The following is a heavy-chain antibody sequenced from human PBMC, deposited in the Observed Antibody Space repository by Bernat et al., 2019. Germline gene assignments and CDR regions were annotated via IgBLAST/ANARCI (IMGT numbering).Heavy chain of an antibody. J-gene: IGHJ4*02. CDR3: ARERGFDY. CDR1: GGSFSGYY. V-gene: IGHV4-34*01. D-gene: IGHD1-1*01. CDR2: INHSGST. Sequence: QVQLQQWGAGLLKPSETLSLTCAVYGGSFSGYYWSWILQPPGKGLEWIGEINHSGSTNYNPSLKSRGTISVETSKNQFSLKLSSVTAADTAVYYCARERGFDYWGQGTLVTVSS.